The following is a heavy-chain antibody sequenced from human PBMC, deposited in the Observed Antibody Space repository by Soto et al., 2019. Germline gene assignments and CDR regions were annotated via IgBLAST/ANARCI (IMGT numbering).Heavy chain of an antibody. D-gene: IGHD3-16*01. CDR3: ARHAAYDSXWGTYEGSDX. V-gene: IGHV4-39*01. CDR2: MYYSGAT. CDR1: GGSISSNSFS. J-gene: IGHJ4*02. Sequence: SETLSLTXTVSGGSISSNSFSWDWIRQPPGKGLEWIGSMYYSGATYPNPSLQSRVTISVDTSKNQFSLHLSSVTAAYTVVYYCARHAAYDSXWGTYEGSDXWGQGTLVTVSS.